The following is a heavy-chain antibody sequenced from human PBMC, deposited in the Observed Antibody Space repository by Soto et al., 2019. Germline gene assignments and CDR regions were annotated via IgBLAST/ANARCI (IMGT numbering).Heavy chain of an antibody. V-gene: IGHV3-21*01. CDR3: ARDYTYYDILTGADDAFDI. CDR2: ISSSSSYI. D-gene: IGHD3-9*01. Sequence: PGGSLRLSCAASGFTFSSYSMNWVRQAPGKGLEWVSSISSSSSYIYYADSVKGRFTISRDNAKNSLYLQMNSLRAEDTAVYYCARDYTYYDILTGADDAFDIWGQGTMVTVS. J-gene: IGHJ3*02. CDR1: GFTFSSYS.